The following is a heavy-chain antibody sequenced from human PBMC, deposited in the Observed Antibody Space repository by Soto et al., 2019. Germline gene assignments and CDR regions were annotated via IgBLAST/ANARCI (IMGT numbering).Heavy chain of an antibody. V-gene: IGHV3-23*01. CDR2: VSGSGGST. CDR3: VKEKLYTYGYYFDF. D-gene: IGHD5-18*01. Sequence: SLRLSCAASGFTFSSYAMSWVRQAPGRGLEWVSTVSGSGGSTYYADSVKGRFTISRDNSKNTLYLLMNSLRVEDTALYYCVKEKLYTYGYYFDFWGQGNMVTVSS. CDR1: GFTFSSYA. J-gene: IGHJ4*02.